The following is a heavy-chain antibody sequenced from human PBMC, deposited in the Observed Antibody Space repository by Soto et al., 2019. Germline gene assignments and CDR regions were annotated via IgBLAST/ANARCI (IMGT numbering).Heavy chain of an antibody. J-gene: IGHJ4*02. CDR1: GFSLSTSGVG. CDR2: IYWDDDK. CDR3: AHRSMVRGVIIFDY. D-gene: IGHD3-10*01. Sequence: QITLKESGPTLVKPTQTLTLTCTFSGFSLSTSGVGVGWIRQPPGKALEWHALIYWDDDKRYSPSLKSRLTITKDTSKNQVVLTMTNMDPVDTATYYCAHRSMVRGVIIFDYWGQGTLVTVSS. V-gene: IGHV2-5*02.